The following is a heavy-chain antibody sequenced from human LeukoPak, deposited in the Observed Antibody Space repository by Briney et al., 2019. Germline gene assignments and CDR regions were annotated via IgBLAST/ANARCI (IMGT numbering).Heavy chain of an antibody. V-gene: IGHV3-33*01. D-gene: IGHD4-23*01. CDR2: IWYDVSKK. Sequence: PGRSLRLSCAASGFTFSSYGMHWVRQAPGKGQEWVAVIWYDVSKKLYADSVKGRFTVSRDNSKNTLYLQMNSLRPDDTAVYYCARDSPHDYGGNSDWFDPWGQGTLVAVSS. J-gene: IGHJ5*02. CDR1: GFTFSSYG. CDR3: ARDSPHDYGGNSDWFDP.